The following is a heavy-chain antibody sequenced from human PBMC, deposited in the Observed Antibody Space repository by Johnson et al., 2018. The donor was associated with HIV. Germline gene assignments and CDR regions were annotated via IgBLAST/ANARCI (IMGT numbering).Heavy chain of an antibody. CDR3: ARDLSEGELGHAFDI. CDR2: ISYDGSNK. D-gene: IGHD1-26*01. Sequence: LGVSCAASGFTFDDCAIHRVRQAPGKGLEWGAVISYDGSNKYYADSVKGRFTISRDNSKNTLYLQMNSPRAEDTAVYYCARDLSEGELGHAFDIWGKGTMVTVSS. CDR1: GFTFDDCA. V-gene: IGHV3-30*14. J-gene: IGHJ3*02.